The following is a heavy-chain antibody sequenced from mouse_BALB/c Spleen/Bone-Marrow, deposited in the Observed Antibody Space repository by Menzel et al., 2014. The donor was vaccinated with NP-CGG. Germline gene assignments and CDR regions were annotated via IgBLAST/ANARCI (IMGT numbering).Heavy chain of an antibody. Sequence: HVKLVESGPGLVAPSQSLSITCTVSGFSLTSYGVHWVRQPPGKVLEWLGVIWAGGSTNYNSALMSRLSISKDNSKSQVFLKMNSLQTDDTAMYYCARGSYYEGAMDYWGQGTSVTVSS. CDR2: IWAGGST. D-gene: IGHD1-1*01. CDR3: ARGSYYEGAMDY. V-gene: IGHV2-9*02. J-gene: IGHJ4*01. CDR1: GFSLTSYG.